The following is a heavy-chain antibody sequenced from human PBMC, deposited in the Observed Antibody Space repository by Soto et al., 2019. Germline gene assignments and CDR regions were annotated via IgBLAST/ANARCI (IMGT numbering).Heavy chain of an antibody. D-gene: IGHD2-8*01. V-gene: IGHV1-18*01. CDR1: GYTFTTFG. CDR3: ARDTDCSSGACYIGY. Sequence: QVQLVQSGTEVKKPGASVKVSCKASGYTFTTFGLSWVRQAPGQGLEWMGWINTDNGNTRYAQNLQGRVTMTTDASTNTAYMELRSLRSDDTAVYYCARDTDCSSGACYIGYWGQGTLVTVSS. J-gene: IGHJ4*02. CDR2: INTDNGNT.